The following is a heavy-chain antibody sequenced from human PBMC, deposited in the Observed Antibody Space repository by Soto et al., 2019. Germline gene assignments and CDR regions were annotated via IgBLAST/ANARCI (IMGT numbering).Heavy chain of an antibody. D-gene: IGHD3-16*01. Sequence: WASVKVSCKASGYTFTSYGISWVRQAPGQGLEWMGWISAYNGNTNYAQKLQGRVTMTTDTSTSTAYMELRSLRSDDTAVYYCARERMITFGGVIDYYYGMDVWGQGTTVTVSS. J-gene: IGHJ6*02. CDR3: ARERMITFGGVIDYYYGMDV. CDR2: ISAYNGNT. CDR1: GYTFTSYG. V-gene: IGHV1-18*01.